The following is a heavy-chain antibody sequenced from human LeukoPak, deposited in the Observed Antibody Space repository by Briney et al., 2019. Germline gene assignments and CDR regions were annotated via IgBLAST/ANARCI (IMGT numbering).Heavy chain of an antibody. CDR2: IYYSGST. J-gene: IGHJ6*03. V-gene: IGHV4-39*07. CDR1: GGSISSSSYY. D-gene: IGHD3-10*01. Sequence: SETLSLTCTVSGGSISSSSYYWGWIRQPPGKGLEWIGSIYYSGSTYYNPSLKSRVTISVDTSKNQFSLKLSSVTPADTAVYYCASDSYGSGSSYNDYYYYMDVWGKGTTVTIS. CDR3: ASDSYGSGSSYNDYYYYMDV.